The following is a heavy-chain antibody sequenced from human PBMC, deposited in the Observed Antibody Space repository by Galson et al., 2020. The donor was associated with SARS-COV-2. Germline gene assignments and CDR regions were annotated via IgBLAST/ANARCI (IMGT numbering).Heavy chain of an antibody. V-gene: IGHV2-70*04. CDR3: ARGPVAGCFDY. D-gene: IGHD6-19*01. J-gene: IGHJ4*02. CDR2: IDWDDDK. CDR1: GFSLSTSGMR. Sequence: SGPTLAQPTQTLTLPCTFSGFSLSTSGMRVSWIRQPPGKALEWLARIDWDDDKYYSTSLKTRLTIAKENSKNQVVLTMTNMDPVDTATYYGARGPVAGCFDYWGQGTLVTVSS.